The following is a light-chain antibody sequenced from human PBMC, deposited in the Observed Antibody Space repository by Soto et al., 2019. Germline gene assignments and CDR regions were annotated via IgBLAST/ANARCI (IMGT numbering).Light chain of an antibody. CDR3: AAWDDSLNGQV. V-gene: IGLV2-14*01. J-gene: IGLJ3*02. CDR1: SRDVGGYNY. CDR2: EVS. Sequence: QSVLTQPASVSGSPGQSITISCTGTSRDVGGYNYVSWHQQHPGKAPKVIITEVSNRPSGVSNRFSGSKSGNTASLTISGLQAEDEADYYCAAWDDSLNGQVFGGGTKLTVL.